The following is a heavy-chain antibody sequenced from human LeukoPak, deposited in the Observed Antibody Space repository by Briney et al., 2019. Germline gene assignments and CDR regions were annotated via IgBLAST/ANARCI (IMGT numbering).Heavy chain of an antibody. V-gene: IGHV1-18*01. CDR1: NYTFASYG. Sequence: ASVKVSCKASNYTFASYGLSWVRQAPGQGLQWVGWISPYDGNTNYAQRFQARVTMSIDKSTRTVYMELRRLRLDDTAVYYCVRVWPPNAVDRGMTYSDFTALDVWGQGTTVIVSS. CDR3: VRVWPPNAVDRGMTYSDFTALDV. J-gene: IGHJ3*01. CDR2: ISPYDGNT. D-gene: IGHD1-20*01.